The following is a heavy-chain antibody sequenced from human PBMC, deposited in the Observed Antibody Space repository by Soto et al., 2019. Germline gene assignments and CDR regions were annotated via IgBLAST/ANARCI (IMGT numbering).Heavy chain of an antibody. CDR2: IYWDNDD. CDR3: ARAAITFGGVSDIDAFNA. V-gene: IGHV2-5*02. D-gene: IGHD3-16*01. J-gene: IGHJ3*01. CDR1: GFSLSTNRVG. Sequence: QITLKESGPTLVQPTQTLTLTCSFSGFSLSTNRVGVGWIRQPPGGALEWLAVIYWDNDDRYNPCLRNRPTTTKATTKNLRVLRMPDQDPLDTAKYYCARAAITFGGVSDIDAFNAWGQGTMVIVSS.